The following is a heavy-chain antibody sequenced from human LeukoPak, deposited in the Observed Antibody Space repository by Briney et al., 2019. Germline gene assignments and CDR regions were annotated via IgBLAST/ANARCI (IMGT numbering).Heavy chain of an antibody. CDR2: ISGSGGST. CDR3: AKTYSDFWSGYYTVDYYMDV. V-gene: IGHV3-23*01. D-gene: IGHD3-3*01. Sequence: QPGGSLRLSCAASGFTFSSYAMSWVRQAPGKGLEWVSAISGSGGSTYYADSVKGRFTISRDNSKNTLYLQMNSLRAEDTAVYYCAKTYSDFWSGYYTVDYYMDVWGKGTAVTVSS. CDR1: GFTFSSYA. J-gene: IGHJ6*03.